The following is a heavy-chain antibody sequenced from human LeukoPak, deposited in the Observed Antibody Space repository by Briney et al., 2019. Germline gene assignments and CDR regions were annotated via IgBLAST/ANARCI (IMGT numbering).Heavy chain of an antibody. J-gene: IGHJ3*02. CDR3: AEIWFGELGPFDI. D-gene: IGHD3-10*01. V-gene: IGHV3-23*01. Sequence: GGSLRLSCAGSGFTFSRHGMNWVRQAPGKGLEWVSGISPSGDITYYADSVKGRFSISRDNSKNTVFLQMNSLRAEDTAVYYCAEIWFGELGPFDIWGQGTMVTVSS. CDR1: GFTFSRHG. CDR2: ISPSGDIT.